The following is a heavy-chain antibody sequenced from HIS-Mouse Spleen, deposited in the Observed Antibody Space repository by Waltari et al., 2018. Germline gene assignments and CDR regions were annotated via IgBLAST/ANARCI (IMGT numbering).Heavy chain of an antibody. V-gene: IGHV4-34*01. CDR3: ARGEDYGDPFDY. CDR1: GGSFSGYY. CDR2: INHSGST. Sequence: QVQLQQWGAGLLKPSETLSLTCAVYGGSFSGYYWSGIRQPPGKGLEWIGEINHSGSTNYNPSLKSRVTISVDTSKNQFSLKLSSVTAADTAVYYCARGEDYGDPFDYWGQGTLVTVSS. D-gene: IGHD4-17*01. J-gene: IGHJ4*02.